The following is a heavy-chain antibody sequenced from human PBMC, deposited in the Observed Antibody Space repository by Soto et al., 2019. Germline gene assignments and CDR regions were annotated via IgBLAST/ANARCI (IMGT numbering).Heavy chain of an antibody. CDR1: GYTFTSYD. J-gene: IGHJ4*02. V-gene: IGHV1-8*01. Sequence: GASVKVSCKASGYTFTSYDINWVRQATGQGLEWMGWMNPNSDNTGYAQKFQGRVTMTRNTSISTAYMELSSLRSEDTAVYYCVRGGYSSGWYYFDYWGQGTLVTVSS. CDR3: VRGGYSSGWYYFDY. D-gene: IGHD6-19*01. CDR2: MNPNSDNT.